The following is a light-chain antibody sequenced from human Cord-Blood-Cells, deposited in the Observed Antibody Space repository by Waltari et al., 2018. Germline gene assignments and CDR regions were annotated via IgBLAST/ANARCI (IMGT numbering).Light chain of an antibody. CDR2: RNK. CDR1: SSNIGSNS. CDR3: AAWDDSLSGRV. V-gene: IGLV1-47*01. J-gene: IGLJ3*02. Sequence: QSVLTQPPSASGTPGQRVTIPCSGSSSNIGSNSVYWYQQLPGTAPKLLIYRNKQRPSGVPDRFSGSKSGTSASLAISGLRSEDEADYYCAAWDDSLSGRVFGGGTKLTVL.